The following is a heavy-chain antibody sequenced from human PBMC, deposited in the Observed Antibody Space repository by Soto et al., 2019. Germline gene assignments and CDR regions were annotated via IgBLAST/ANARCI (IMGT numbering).Heavy chain of an antibody. CDR2: IYCRGST. CDR3: ARDGREASGMDV. J-gene: IGHJ6*02. Sequence: SETLSLTCTVSGGSISIHYWSWVRHAPGKGLEWRGHIYCRGSTTYNPSLRSRSTISVDTSNNQFSLKLNAVTTADTAVYYCARDGREASGMDVWGQGTKVTVSS. CDR1: GGSISIHY. V-gene: IGHV4-59*11. D-gene: IGHD1-26*01.